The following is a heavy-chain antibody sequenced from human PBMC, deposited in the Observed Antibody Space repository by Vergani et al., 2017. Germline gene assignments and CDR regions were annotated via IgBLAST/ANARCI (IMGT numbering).Heavy chain of an antibody. CDR2: IYYSGST. CDR3: AGEVIAAAGTAPWFDP. Sequence: QVQLQESGPGLVKPSQTLSLTCTVSGGSISSGDYYWSWIRQPPGKGLEWIGYIYYSGSTYYNPSLKSRVTISVDTSKNQFSLKLRSVTAADTAVYYCAGEVIAAAGTAPWFDPWGQGTLVTVSS. CDR1: GGSISSGDYY. J-gene: IGHJ5*02. D-gene: IGHD6-13*01. V-gene: IGHV4-30-4*08.